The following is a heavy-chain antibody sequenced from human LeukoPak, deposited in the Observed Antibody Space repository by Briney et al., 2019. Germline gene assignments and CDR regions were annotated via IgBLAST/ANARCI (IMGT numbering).Heavy chain of an antibody. CDR1: GFTFRSSL. CDR3: ARQQGYCSDGTCHFDY. CDR2: IDSAGAAP. D-gene: IGHD2-15*01. V-gene: IGHV3-23*01. J-gene: IGHJ4*02. Sequence: GGSLRRSCEASGFTFRSSLMSWVRQAPGKGLEWVSSIDSAGAAPSYAGSVKGRFTISRDNSKNTLYLQMNSLTSDDAAIYYCARQQGYCSDGTCHFDYWGQGSPVTVS.